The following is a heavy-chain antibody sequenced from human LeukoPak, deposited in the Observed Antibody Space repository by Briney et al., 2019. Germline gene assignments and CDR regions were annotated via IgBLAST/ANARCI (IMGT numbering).Heavy chain of an antibody. CDR3: ARGRGFIGIAAYYFDY. J-gene: IGHJ4*02. Sequence: PSETLSLTCTVSGGSISSGSYYWSWIRQPAGKGLEWIGRIYTSGSTNYNPSLKSRVTISVDTSKNQFSLKLSSVTAADTAVYYCARGRGFIGIAAYYFDYWGQGTLVTVSS. CDR1: GGSISSGSYY. V-gene: IGHV4-61*02. CDR2: IYTSGST. D-gene: IGHD6-25*01.